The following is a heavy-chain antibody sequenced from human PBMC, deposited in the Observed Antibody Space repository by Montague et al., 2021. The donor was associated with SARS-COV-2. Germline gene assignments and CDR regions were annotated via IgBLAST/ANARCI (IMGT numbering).Heavy chain of an antibody. J-gene: IGHJ5*01. V-gene: IGHV4-4*02. Sequence: SETLSLTCAVSGGSISSGTWWTWVRQPPGKGLEWIGDISHSGGTNYNPSLKSRVTISVDKSKNQFSLNLTSVTAADTAVYYCARLSSDIVGYFWFDPWGQGTLVSVSS. D-gene: IGHD2-21*01. CDR1: GGSISSGTW. CDR2: ISHSGGT. CDR3: ARLSSDIVGYFWFDP.